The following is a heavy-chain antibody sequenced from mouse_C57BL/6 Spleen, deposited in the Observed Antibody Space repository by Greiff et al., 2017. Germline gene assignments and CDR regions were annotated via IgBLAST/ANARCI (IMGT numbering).Heavy chain of an antibody. CDR1: GYAFSSYW. D-gene: IGHD2-4*01. V-gene: IGHV1-80*01. J-gene: IGHJ3*01. CDR3: ARSIYYDYDEAY. Sequence: VKLMESGAELVKPGASVKISCKASGYAFSSYWMNWVKQRPGKGLEWIGQIYPGDGDPNYNGKFKGKATLTADNSSSTAYMQLSSLTSEDSAVYFCARSIYYDYDEAYWGQGTLVTVSA. CDR2: IYPGDGDP.